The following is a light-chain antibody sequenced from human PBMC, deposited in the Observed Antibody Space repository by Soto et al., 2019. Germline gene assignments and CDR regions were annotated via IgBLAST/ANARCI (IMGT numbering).Light chain of an antibody. CDR3: QQYGSSPRIS. J-gene: IGKJ5*01. CDR2: GAS. Sequence: EMVLTQSPGTLSLSPGERATLSCRASQSISSNSLAWYQQKPGQAPRLFIYGASSRATGIPDRFIGSGSGTHFTLTISRLEPEDFALYYCQQYGSSPRISFGQGTRLET. CDR1: QSISSNS. V-gene: IGKV3-20*01.